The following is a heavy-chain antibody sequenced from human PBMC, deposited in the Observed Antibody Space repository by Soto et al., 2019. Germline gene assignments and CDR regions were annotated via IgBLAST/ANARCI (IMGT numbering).Heavy chain of an antibody. D-gene: IGHD5-18*01. CDR1: GYTLTELS. CDR3: ATSRYSYGYSLYYYYGMDV. V-gene: IGHV1-24*01. CDR2: FDPEDGET. J-gene: IGHJ6*02. Sequence: ASVKVSCKVSGYTLTELSMHWVRQAPGKGLEWMGGFDPEDGETIYAQKFQGRVTMTEDTSTDTAYMELSSLRSEDTAVYYCATSRYSYGYSLYYYYGMDVWGQGTTVTVSS.